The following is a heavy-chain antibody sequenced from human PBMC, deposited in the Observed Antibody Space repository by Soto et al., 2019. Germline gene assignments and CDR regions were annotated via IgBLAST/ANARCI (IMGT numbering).Heavy chain of an antibody. CDR2: ISSSGGTI. CDR1: GFTFSTYA. Sequence: GGSLRLSCAASGFTFSTYAMSWVRQAPGKGLEWVSAISSSGGTIYYADFVQGRFTISRDNSLNTLFLQMPSLRIEDTAVYYCAYTSGFGVFDAYDIWGQGKMLTVSS. CDR3: AYTSGFGVFDAYDI. D-gene: IGHD2-8*01. V-gene: IGHV3-23*01. J-gene: IGHJ3*02.